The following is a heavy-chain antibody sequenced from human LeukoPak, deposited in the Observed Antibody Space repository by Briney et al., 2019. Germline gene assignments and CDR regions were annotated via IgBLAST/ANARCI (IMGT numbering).Heavy chain of an antibody. J-gene: IGHJ4*02. CDR2: IYYSGST. Sequence: SQTLSLTCTVSGGSISSGGYYWSWIRQHPGKGLEWIGYIYYSGSTYYNPSLKSRVTISVDTSKNQFSLKLSSVTAADTAVYYCARRSSSWLTVDYWGQGTLVTVSS. V-gene: IGHV4-31*03. CDR3: ARRSSSWLTVDY. CDR1: GGSISSGGYY. D-gene: IGHD6-13*01.